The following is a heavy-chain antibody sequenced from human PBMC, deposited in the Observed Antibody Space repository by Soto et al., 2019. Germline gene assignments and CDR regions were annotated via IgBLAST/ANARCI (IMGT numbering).Heavy chain of an antibody. J-gene: IGHJ4*02. CDR3: ARGGHCTDGVCSALDF. D-gene: IGHD2-8*01. CDR1: GGSISTYY. CDR2: IYYGGSA. Sequence: QVQLQESGPGLVKPSETLSLTCTVSGGSISTYYWSWIRQPPGKGLEWIGYIYYGGSANYNPSLKSRVTISVDPSKKQFSLNLRSVTVADTAVYYCARGGHCTDGVCSALDFWGQGTLVTVSS. V-gene: IGHV4-59*08.